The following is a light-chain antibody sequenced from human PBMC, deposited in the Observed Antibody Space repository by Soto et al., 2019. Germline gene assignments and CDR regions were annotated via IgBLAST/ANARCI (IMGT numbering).Light chain of an antibody. V-gene: IGKV1-39*01. CDR3: QQSYSTPQIT. Sequence: DIQMTQSPYSLSASVGNRVTITCRASQSISSYLNWYQQKPGKAPKLLIYAASSLQSGVPSRFSGSGSGTDFTLTISSLQPEDFATYYCQQSYSTPQITFGQGTRLEIK. J-gene: IGKJ5*01. CDR1: QSISSY. CDR2: AAS.